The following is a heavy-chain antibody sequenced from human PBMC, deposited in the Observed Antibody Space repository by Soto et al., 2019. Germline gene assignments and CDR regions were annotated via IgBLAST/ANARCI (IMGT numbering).Heavy chain of an antibody. Sequence: SETLSLTCTVSSGSINNAQWWSWVRQPPGKRLEWIGEIRPGRGTNYNPSLKSRVTISVDKSTNQFSLRVNSATAADTAVYFCAHNAAYCMDVWGKGTTVTVSS. D-gene: IGHD2-21*01. CDR3: AHNAAYCMDV. V-gene: IGHV4-4*02. CDR2: IRPGRGT. CDR1: SGSINNAQW. J-gene: IGHJ6*03.